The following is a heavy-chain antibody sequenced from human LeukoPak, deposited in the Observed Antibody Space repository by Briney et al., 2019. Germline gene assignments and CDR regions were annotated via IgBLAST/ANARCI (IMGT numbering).Heavy chain of an antibody. V-gene: IGHV4-59*12. J-gene: IGHJ4*02. CDR3: ARDGTWELGEAAASFDY. CDR1: GGSISSYY. CDR2: IYYSGST. Sequence: SETLSLTCTVSGGSISSYYWSWIRQPPGKGLEWIGYIYYSGSTNYNPSLKSRVTISVDTSKNQFSLKLSSVTAADTAVYYCARDGTWELGEAAASFDYWGQGTLVTVSS. D-gene: IGHD1-26*01.